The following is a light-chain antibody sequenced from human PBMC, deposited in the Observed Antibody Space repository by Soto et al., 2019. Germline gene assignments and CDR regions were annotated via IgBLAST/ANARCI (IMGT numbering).Light chain of an antibody. V-gene: IGLV2-8*01. CDR1: SSDVGGYNY. J-gene: IGLJ3*02. Sequence: QSVLTQPPSASGSPGQSVTISCTGISSDVGGYNYVSWYQQYPGRAPKLMIYEVTKRPSGVPDRFSGSKSGNTASLTVSGLQAEDEVDYYSSSSAISNNFHFVSGGGTKL. CDR3: SSSAISNNFHFV. CDR2: EVT.